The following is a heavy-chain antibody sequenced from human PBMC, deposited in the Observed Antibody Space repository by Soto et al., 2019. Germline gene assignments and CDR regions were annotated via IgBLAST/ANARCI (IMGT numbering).Heavy chain of an antibody. V-gene: IGHV1-2*02. CDR1: GYTFTDYY. Sequence: ASFKVSCKASGYTFTDYYLYWVRQAPGQGLEWMGWINPNSGATNYAQKFQGGVTMTRDTSISTAYMEVRRLKSDDTAVYYCGRSHCISPGCYEYQNYGMDLWDQGTTVTVS. J-gene: IGHJ6*02. D-gene: IGHD2-2*01. CDR3: GRSHCISPGCYEYQNYGMDL. CDR2: INPNSGAT.